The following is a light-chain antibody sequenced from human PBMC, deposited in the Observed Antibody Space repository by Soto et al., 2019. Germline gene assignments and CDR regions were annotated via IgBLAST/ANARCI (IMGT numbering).Light chain of an antibody. CDR1: QSVSSY. V-gene: IGKV3-11*01. Sequence: EIVLTQSRATLSLSPGERATLSCRASQSVSSYLAWYQQKPGQAPRLLIYDASNRATGIPARFSGSGSGTDFTLTLSSLEPEDFAVYYCQQRSNWPCTFGQGTKVEIK. J-gene: IGKJ1*01. CDR2: DAS. CDR3: QQRSNWPCT.